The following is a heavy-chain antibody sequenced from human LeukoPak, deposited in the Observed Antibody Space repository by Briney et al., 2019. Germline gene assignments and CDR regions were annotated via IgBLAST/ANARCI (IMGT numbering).Heavy chain of an antibody. Sequence: GGSLRLSSAASGFTFSSYAMSWVRQAPGKGLEWVSAIRNSGSDTYYPDSVRGRFTISRDNSKNTLSLQMNSLRAEDTAIYYCAKVVTSGSYYYFDFWGQGTLVTVSS. V-gene: IGHV3-23*01. CDR2: IRNSGSDT. CDR1: GFTFSSYA. D-gene: IGHD1-26*01. CDR3: AKVVTSGSYYYFDF. J-gene: IGHJ4*02.